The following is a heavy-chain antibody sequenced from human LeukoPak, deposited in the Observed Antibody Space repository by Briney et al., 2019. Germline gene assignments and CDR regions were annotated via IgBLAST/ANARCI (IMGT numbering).Heavy chain of an antibody. D-gene: IGHD5-24*01. CDR1: GYTFTSYD. V-gene: IGHV1-8*01. Sequence: APVKVSCKASGYTFTSYDINWVRQATGQGLEWMGWMNPNSGNTGYAQKFQGRVTMTRNTSISTAYMELSSLRSEDTAVYYCARGKKRWLQSHYYYYYYMDVWGKGTTVTISS. CDR2: MNPNSGNT. J-gene: IGHJ6*03. CDR3: ARGKKRWLQSHYYYYYYMDV.